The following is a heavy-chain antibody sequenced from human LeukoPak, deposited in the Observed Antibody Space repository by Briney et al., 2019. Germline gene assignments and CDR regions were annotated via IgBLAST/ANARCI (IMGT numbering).Heavy chain of an antibody. CDR3: ARGFDY. CDR2: ISSSSSTI. V-gene: IGHV3-48*04. CDR1: GFTFSSYS. J-gene: IGHJ4*02. Sequence: GGSLRLSCAASGFTFSSYSKNWVRQAPGKGLEWVSYISSSSSTIYYADSVKGRFTISRDNAKNSLYLQMNSLRAEDTAVYYRARGFDYWGQGTLVTVSS.